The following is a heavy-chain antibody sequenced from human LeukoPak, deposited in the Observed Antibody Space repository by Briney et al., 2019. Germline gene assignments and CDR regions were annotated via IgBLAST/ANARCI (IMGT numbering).Heavy chain of an antibody. V-gene: IGHV4-34*01. CDR3: AREQIVLRYFDWLPGWFDP. CDR1: GGSFSGYY. Sequence: SETLSLTCAVYGGSFSGYYWSWIRQPPGKGLEWIGEINHSGSTNYNPSLKSRVTISVDTSKNQSSLKLSSVTAADTAVYYCAREQIVLRYFDWLPGWFDPWGQGTLVTVSS. D-gene: IGHD3-9*01. J-gene: IGHJ5*02. CDR2: INHSGST.